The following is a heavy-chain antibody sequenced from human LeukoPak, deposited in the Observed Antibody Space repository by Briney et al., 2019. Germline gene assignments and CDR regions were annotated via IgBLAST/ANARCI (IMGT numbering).Heavy chain of an antibody. CDR2: IYYSGGT. D-gene: IGHD5-18*01. J-gene: IGHJ4*02. V-gene: IGHV4-59*01. CDR1: GGSISTYY. Sequence: PSETLSLTCTVSGGSISTYYWTWIRQPPGKGLEWMGYIYYSGGTNYNPSLKSRFTISINTSKTQFSLKLSSVTAADTAVYYCARARGYSYDLDYWGQGTLVTVSS. CDR3: ARARGYSYDLDY.